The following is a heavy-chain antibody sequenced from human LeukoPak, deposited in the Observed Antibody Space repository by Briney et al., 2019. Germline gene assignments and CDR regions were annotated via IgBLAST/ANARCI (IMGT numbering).Heavy chain of an antibody. V-gene: IGHV4-59*01. CDR3: ARTTGYSSTWELDS. Sequence: SETLSLTCSVSGASIFYYYWNWIRQSPGKGLEWIGFTSSNGRTNSNPSLKSRVTMSVDSSKSQFSLKLTSVTAADTAVCFCARTTGYSSTWELDSWGQGILDTVTS. CDR1: GASIFYYY. J-gene: IGHJ4*02. CDR2: TSSNGRT. D-gene: IGHD6-13*01.